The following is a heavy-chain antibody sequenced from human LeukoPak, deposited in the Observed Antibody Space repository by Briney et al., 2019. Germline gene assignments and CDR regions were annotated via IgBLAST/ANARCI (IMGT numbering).Heavy chain of an antibody. D-gene: IGHD1-26*01. V-gene: IGHV4-59*01. CDR3: ARLSLGIEWEQTSGDY. J-gene: IGHJ4*02. Sequence: PSETLSLTCTVSGGSISSYYGSWIRQPPGKGLEWIGYIYYSGSTNYNPSLKSRVTISVDTSKNQFSLKLSSVTAADTAVYYCARLSLGIEWEQTSGDYWGQGTLVTVSS. CDR2: IYYSGST. CDR1: GGSISSYY.